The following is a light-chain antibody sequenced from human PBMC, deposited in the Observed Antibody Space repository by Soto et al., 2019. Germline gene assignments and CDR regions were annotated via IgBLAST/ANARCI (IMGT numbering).Light chain of an antibody. J-gene: IGKJ2*01. V-gene: IGKV1-8*01. CDR3: QQYYSYPRT. Sequence: AIRMTQSPSSFSASTGDRVTITCRASQGISSYLAWSQQKPGKAPKLLIYAASTLQSGVPSRFSGSGSGTDFTLTISCLQSEDFATYYYQQYYSYPRTCGQGTKLEIK. CDR2: AAS. CDR1: QGISSY.